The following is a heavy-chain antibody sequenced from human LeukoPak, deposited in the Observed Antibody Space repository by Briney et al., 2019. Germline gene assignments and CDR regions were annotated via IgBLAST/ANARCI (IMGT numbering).Heavy chain of an antibody. CDR1: GYTFSSDS. J-gene: IGHJ4*02. CDR2: ISSSSSYI. V-gene: IGHV3-21*03. CDR3: ARDGGAVAGPGSIDY. Sequence: GGSLRLSCAASGYTFSSDSMNWVRHAPGKGLELVSSISSSSSYIYYADSVKGRFTISRDNAKNSLYLQMNSLRAEDTAVYYCARDGGAVAGPGSIDYWGQGTLVTVSS. D-gene: IGHD6-19*01.